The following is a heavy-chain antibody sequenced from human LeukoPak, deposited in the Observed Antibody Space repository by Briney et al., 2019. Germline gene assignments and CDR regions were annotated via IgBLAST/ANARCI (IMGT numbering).Heavy chain of an antibody. V-gene: IGHV4-59*01. D-gene: IGHD2-8*02. Sequence: SETLSLTCIVSGASISNYYWSWIRQPPGKGLEWIAYIYYRGSTNYNPSLKSRVTISIDTSRSDFSLRLNSATAADTAVYYCARDADAWYYWGQGTLVTVSS. CDR3: ARDADAWYY. CDR1: GASISNYY. J-gene: IGHJ4*02. CDR2: IYYRGST.